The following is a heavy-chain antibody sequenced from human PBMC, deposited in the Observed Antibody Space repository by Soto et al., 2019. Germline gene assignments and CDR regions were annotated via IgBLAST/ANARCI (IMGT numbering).Heavy chain of an antibody. CDR3: AREPVTYSSSWYSDY. Sequence: QVQLVESGGSVVQPGRSLRLSCAASGFTFSSYAMHWVRQAPGKGLEWVAVISYDGSNKYYADSVKGRFTISRDNSKNTLYLQMNSLRAEDTAVYYCAREPVTYSSSWYSDYWGQGTLVTVSS. V-gene: IGHV3-30-3*01. CDR1: GFTFSSYA. J-gene: IGHJ4*02. D-gene: IGHD6-13*01. CDR2: ISYDGSNK.